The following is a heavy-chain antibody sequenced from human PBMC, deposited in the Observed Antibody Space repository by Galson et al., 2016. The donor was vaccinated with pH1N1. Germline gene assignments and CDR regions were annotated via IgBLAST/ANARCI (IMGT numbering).Heavy chain of an antibody. CDR1: GYTFTSYG. CDR3: ARVPRGEFLYYFDY. J-gene: IGHJ4*02. Sequence: SVKVSCKASGYTFTSYGINWVRQAPGQGLEWMGWISAYNGNTNYAQKLQGRVTMTTDTSTTTAYMELRSLRSDDTAVYSCARVPRGEFLYYFDYWGQGTLVTVSS. CDR2: ISAYNGNT. D-gene: IGHD3-16*01. V-gene: IGHV1-18*01.